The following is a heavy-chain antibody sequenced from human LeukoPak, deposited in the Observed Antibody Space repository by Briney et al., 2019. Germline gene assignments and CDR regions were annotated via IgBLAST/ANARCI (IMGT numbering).Heavy chain of an antibody. V-gene: IGHV3-53*01. Sequence: GGSLRLSCPASGFTVHSNYMSWVHQAPGKGLEWVSVIDRSGVRHYADSVKGRFTISRDNSKNTLYLQMNSLRAEDTGVYYCAKDYRAHPLRPNWLDPWGQGTLVTVSS. CDR2: IDRSGVR. D-gene: IGHD1-26*01. CDR1: GFTVHSNY. J-gene: IGHJ5*02. CDR3: AKDYRAHPLRPNWLDP.